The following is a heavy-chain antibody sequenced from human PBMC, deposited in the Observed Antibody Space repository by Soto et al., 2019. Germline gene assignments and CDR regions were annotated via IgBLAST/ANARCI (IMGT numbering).Heavy chain of an antibody. V-gene: IGHV6-1*01. CDR2: TYYRPKWYN. J-gene: IGHJ6*02. CDR1: GDSVSSNSAA. D-gene: IGHD2-21*02. CDR3: ARDPSYCGGDCYSPYYYYGMDV. Sequence: QVQLQQSGPGLVKPSQTLSLTCAISGDSVSSNSAAWNWIRQSPSRGLEWLGRTYYRPKWYNDYAVSVKSRITINTDTSKNQFSLQLNSVNPEYTAVYYCARDPSYCGGDCYSPYYYYGMDVWGQGTTVTVSS.